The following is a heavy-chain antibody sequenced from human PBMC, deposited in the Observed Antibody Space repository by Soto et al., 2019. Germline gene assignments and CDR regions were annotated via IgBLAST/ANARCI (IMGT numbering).Heavy chain of an antibody. Sequence: GGSLRLSCAASGFTFSSYAMTWIRQTPGKGLEWVSNIDGSGTAYYTDAVKGRFTISRDNSKNTLYLQMNSLSAEDTAVYYCAKGSRALDGSGSAWGQGTLVTVSS. CDR1: GFTFSSYA. V-gene: IGHV3-23*01. J-gene: IGHJ4*02. D-gene: IGHD3-10*01. CDR3: AKGSRALDGSGSA. CDR2: IDGSGTA.